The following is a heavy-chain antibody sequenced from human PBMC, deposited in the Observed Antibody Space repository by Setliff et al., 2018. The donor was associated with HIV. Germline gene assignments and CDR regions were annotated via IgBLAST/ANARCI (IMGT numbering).Heavy chain of an antibody. J-gene: IGHJ4*02. CDR3: ASPYENNSGPDY. CDR2: INPNNGDT. V-gene: IGHV1-2*02. CDR1: GFTFTGYY. Sequence: ASVKVSCKPSGFTFTGYYLHWVRQAPGQGLEWMGWINPNNGDTNYEQGFQGRVTMTRDTSITTVYMVLNRLTPGDTAVYYCASPYENNSGPDYWGQGTPVTVSS. D-gene: IGHD7-27*01.